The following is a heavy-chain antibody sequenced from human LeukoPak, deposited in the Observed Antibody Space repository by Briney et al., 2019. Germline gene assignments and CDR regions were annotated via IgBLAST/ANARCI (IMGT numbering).Heavy chain of an antibody. CDR3: ARTREWYFDL. Sequence: PSETLTLTCTISGGSISSYYWSWSRQPPGKGLEWIGYIYYSGSTNYNPSLKSRVTISVDTSKNQFSLKLSSVTAADTAVYYCARTREWYFDLWGRGTLVTVSS. D-gene: IGHD1-26*01. CDR2: IYYSGST. V-gene: IGHV4-59*01. CDR1: GGSISSYY. J-gene: IGHJ2*01.